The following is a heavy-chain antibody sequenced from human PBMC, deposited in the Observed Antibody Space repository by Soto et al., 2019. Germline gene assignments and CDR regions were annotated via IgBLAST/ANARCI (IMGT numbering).Heavy chain of an antibody. CDR2: ISTSSSYT. V-gene: IGHV3-11*03. Sequence: GGSLRLSCAASGFTFSDYYMSWIRQAPGKGLEWVSYISTSSSYTNYADSVKGRFTISRDNAKNLLYLQMNSLRAEDTAVYYCARTPQTSLWFGELQSLDYWGHGTLVTVSS. D-gene: IGHD3-10*01. J-gene: IGHJ4*01. CDR1: GFTFSDYY. CDR3: ARTPQTSLWFGELQSLDY.